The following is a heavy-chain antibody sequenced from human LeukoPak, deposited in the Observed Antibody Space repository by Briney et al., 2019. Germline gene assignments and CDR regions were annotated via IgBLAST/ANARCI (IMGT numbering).Heavy chain of an antibody. Sequence: SETLSLTCTVSGGSISSSSYYWGWIRQPPGKGLEWIGSIYYSGSTYYNPSLKSRVTISVDTSKNRFSLKLSSVTAADTAVYYCARLDYYGHLSVDYWGQGTLVTVSS. CDR1: GGSISSSSYY. V-gene: IGHV4-39*01. CDR3: ARLDYYGHLSVDY. J-gene: IGHJ4*02. CDR2: IYYSGST. D-gene: IGHD3-10*01.